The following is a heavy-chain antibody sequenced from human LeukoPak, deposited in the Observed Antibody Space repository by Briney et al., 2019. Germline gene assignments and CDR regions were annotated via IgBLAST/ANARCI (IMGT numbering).Heavy chain of an antibody. D-gene: IGHD6-13*01. CDR3: ARERGSWYDNYYYYYMDV. J-gene: IGHJ6*03. CDR1: GGSISSGSYY. Sequence: SQTLSLTCTVSGGSISSGSYYWSWIRQPAGKGLEWIGRIYTSGSTNYNPSLKSRVTISVDTSKNQFSLKLSSVTAADTAVYYCARERGSWYDNYYYYYMDVWGKGTTVTVSS. V-gene: IGHV4-61*02. CDR2: IYTSGST.